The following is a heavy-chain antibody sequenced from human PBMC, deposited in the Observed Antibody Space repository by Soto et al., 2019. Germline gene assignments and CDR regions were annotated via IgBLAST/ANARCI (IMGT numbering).Heavy chain of an antibody. Sequence: QVQLVESGGGVVQPGRSLRLSCAASGFTFSSYAMHWVRQAPGKGLEWVAVISYDGSNKYYADSVKGRFTISRDNSKNTLYLQMNSLRAEDTAVYYCARHGGARVRDAFDIWGQGTMVTVSS. V-gene: IGHV3-30-3*01. J-gene: IGHJ3*02. CDR1: GFTFSSYA. D-gene: IGHD2-15*01. CDR3: ARHGGARVRDAFDI. CDR2: ISYDGSNK.